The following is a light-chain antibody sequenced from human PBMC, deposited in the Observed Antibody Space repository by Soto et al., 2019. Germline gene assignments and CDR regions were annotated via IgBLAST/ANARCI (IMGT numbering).Light chain of an antibody. V-gene: IGKV1-5*03. CDR3: QQYNXYXXT. CDR1: QSITSW. Sequence: DIQMTQSPSTLSASVGDRVTITCRASQSITSWLAWYQQKPGKAPKLLIYKASSLESGVPSRFSGSGSGTEFTXXISSLQPADFATYYCQQYNXYXXTFGXG. J-gene: IGKJ2*01. CDR2: KAS.